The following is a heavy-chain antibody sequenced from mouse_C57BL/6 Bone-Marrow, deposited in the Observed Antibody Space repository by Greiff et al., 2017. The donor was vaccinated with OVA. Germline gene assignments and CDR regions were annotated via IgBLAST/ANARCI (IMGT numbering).Heavy chain of an antibody. D-gene: IGHD2-3*01. V-gene: IGHV1-19*01. Sequence: EVQLQQSGPVLVKPGASVKMSCKASGYTFTDYYMNWVKQSHGKSLEWIGVINPYNGGTSYNQKFKGKATLTVDKSSSTAYMELNSLTSEDSAVYYCARDDGYWYFDVWGTGTTVTVSS. CDR1: GYTFTDYY. CDR2: INPYNGGT. CDR3: ARDDGYWYFDV. J-gene: IGHJ1*03.